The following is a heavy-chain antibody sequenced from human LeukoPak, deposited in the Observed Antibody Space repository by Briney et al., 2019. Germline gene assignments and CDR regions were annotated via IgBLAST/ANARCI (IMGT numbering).Heavy chain of an antibody. V-gene: IGHV1-69*13. CDR1: GGTFSSYA. J-gene: IGHJ4*02. CDR3: ATIIPYSGYTILDY. Sequence: SVKVSCKASGGTFSSYAISWVRQAPGQGLEWMGGIIPIFGTANYAQKFQGRVTITADESTSTAYMELSSLRSEDTAVYYCATIIPYSGYTILDYWGQGTLVTVSS. D-gene: IGHD5-12*01. CDR2: IIPIFGTA.